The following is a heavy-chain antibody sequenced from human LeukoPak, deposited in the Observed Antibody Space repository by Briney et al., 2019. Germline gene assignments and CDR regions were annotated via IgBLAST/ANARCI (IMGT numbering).Heavy chain of an antibody. J-gene: IGHJ3*01. D-gene: IGHD3-22*01. CDR1: GGSISSYY. Sequence: SETLSLTCTVSGGSISSYYWSWIRQPAGKGLEWIGRIYTSGSTNYNPSLKSRVTMSVDTSKNQFSLKLSSVTAADTAVYYCARDNYDSSGYYEHALDLWGQGTMVTVSS. CDR2: IYTSGST. V-gene: IGHV4-4*07. CDR3: ARDNYDSSGYYEHALDL.